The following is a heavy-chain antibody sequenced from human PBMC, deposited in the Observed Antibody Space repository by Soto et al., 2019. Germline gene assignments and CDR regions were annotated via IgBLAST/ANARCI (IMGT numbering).Heavy chain of an antibody. CDR3: ARVHSSSYHCFDY. J-gene: IGHJ4*02. D-gene: IGHD6-13*01. Sequence: GGSLRLSCAASGFTFSSYGMHWVRQAPGKGLEWVAVIWYDGSNKYYADSVKGRFTISRDNSKNTLYLQMNSLRAEDTAVYYCARVHSSSYHCFDYWGQGTLVTVSS. CDR1: GFTFSSYG. CDR2: IWYDGSNK. V-gene: IGHV3-33*01.